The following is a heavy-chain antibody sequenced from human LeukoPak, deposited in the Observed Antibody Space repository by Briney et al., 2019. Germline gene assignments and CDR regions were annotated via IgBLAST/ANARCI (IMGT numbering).Heavy chain of an antibody. CDR1: GFTFSHAW. CDR3: TTDLVNIWWEVQPTSATQGY. Sequence: GGSLRVYCAGSGFTFSHAWMGWVRQAPGKGLEWVGRISGKADGGTTDYAAPVEGRFTISRDDSEKTLYLQMNSLKIEDTAVYYCTTDLVNIWWEVQPTSATQGYWGQGTLVTVSS. V-gene: IGHV3-15*01. D-gene: IGHD2-15*01. CDR2: ISGKADGGTT. J-gene: IGHJ4*02.